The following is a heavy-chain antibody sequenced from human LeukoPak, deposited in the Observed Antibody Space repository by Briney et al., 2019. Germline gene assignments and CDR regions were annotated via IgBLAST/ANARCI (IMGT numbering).Heavy chain of an antibody. CDR1: GGSITSGDYY. CDR2: ISYSGST. Sequence: SQTLSLTCTVSGGSITSGDYYWSWIRQPPGTGLEWIGYISYSGSTSYNPSLKSPFTISMDTSKNQFSLKLSSVTAADTAVYYCARVRSISLFDPWGQGTLVTVSS. V-gene: IGHV4-30-4*01. D-gene: IGHD3-3*02. CDR3: ARVRSISLFDP. J-gene: IGHJ5*02.